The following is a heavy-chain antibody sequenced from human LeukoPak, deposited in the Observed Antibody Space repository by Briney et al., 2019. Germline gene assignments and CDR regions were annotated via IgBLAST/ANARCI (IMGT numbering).Heavy chain of an antibody. CDR3: ASGYCSGGSCLTHFHF. CDR1: GGTFSNSA. J-gene: IGHJ4*02. D-gene: IGHD2-15*01. CDR2: IIPIFGTS. V-gene: IGHV1-69*05. Sequence: SLKVSCKASGGTFSNSAISRVRQAPGQGLQWMGRIIPIFGTSNYAQKFQGRVTITTDESTSTAYMELSSLRSEDTAVYYCASGYCSGGSCLTHFHFWGLGTLVTVSS.